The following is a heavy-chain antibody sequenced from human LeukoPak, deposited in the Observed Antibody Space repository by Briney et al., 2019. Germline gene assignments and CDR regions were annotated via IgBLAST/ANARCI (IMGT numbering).Heavy chain of an antibody. V-gene: IGHV1-18*01. CDR1: TYTFNSLG. CDR3: ASGRFYDTS. CDR2: ISTYTGDI. J-gene: IGHJ2*01. Sequence: ASVTVSCTASTYTFNSLGFSWVRQAPGQGLEWLGWISTYTGDIKYAENVQGRVTLTTDTSTNTAYMQLRSLTSDDTAIYYCASGRFYDTSCGRGTLVTVSS. D-gene: IGHD3-9*01.